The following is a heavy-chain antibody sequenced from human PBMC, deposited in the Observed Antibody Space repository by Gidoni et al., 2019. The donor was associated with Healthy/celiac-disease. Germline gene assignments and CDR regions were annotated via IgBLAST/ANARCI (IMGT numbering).Heavy chain of an antibody. Sequence: QVQLQESGPGLVKPSETLSLTCTVAGGSISSYYWGWIRQPPGKGLEWIGYIYYSGSTNYNPSLKSRVTISVDTSKNQFSLKLSSVTAADTAVYYCARDSGRIAAAGNFDYWGQGTLVTVSS. CDR3: ARDSGRIAAAGNFDY. D-gene: IGHD6-13*01. J-gene: IGHJ4*02. CDR1: GGSISSYY. V-gene: IGHV4-59*01. CDR2: IYYSGST.